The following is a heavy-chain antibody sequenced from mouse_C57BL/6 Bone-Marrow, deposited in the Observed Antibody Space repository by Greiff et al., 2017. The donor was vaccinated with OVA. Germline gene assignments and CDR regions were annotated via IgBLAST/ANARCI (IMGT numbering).Heavy chain of an antibody. CDR2: INPSTGGT. Sequence: VQLQQSGPELVKPGASVKISCKASGYSFTGYYMNWVKQSPEKSLEWIGEINPSTGGTTYNQKFKAKATLTVDKSSSTAYMQLKSLTSEDSAVYYCARDEDYYGSSLAWFAYWGQGTLVTVSA. CDR1: GYSFTGYY. CDR3: ARDEDYYGSSLAWFAY. V-gene: IGHV1-42*01. D-gene: IGHD1-1*01. J-gene: IGHJ3*01.